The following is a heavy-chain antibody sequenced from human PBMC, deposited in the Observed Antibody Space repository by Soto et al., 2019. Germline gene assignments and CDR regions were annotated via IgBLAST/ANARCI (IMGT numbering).Heavy chain of an antibody. CDR2: ISGSGTTI. V-gene: IGHV3-11*01. Sequence: QVQLVESGGGLVKPGGSLRLSCAASGYTFSDYYMTWIRQAPGKGPEWVSYISGSGTTIHYADSVRGRFTVSRDNAKNSLYLQMNSLRAEYTASYYCASDPYYYASEYWGQGILVTVSS. CDR1: GYTFSDYY. D-gene: IGHD3-10*01. CDR3: ASDPYYYASEY. J-gene: IGHJ4*02.